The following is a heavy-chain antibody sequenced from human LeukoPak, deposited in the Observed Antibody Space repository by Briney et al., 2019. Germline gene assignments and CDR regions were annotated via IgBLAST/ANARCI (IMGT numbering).Heavy chain of an antibody. D-gene: IGHD3-16*01. CDR3: ARGDYDPSYNWFDP. CDR2: TYYRSKWYN. CDR1: GDSVSSNSAA. V-gene: IGHV6-1*01. J-gene: IGHJ5*02. Sequence: SQTLSLTCAISGDSVSSNSAAWNWIRQPPSRGLEWLGRTYYRSKWYNDYAVSVKSRITINPDTSKNQFSLQLNSVTPEDTAVYYCARGDYDPSYNWFDPWGQGTLVTVSS.